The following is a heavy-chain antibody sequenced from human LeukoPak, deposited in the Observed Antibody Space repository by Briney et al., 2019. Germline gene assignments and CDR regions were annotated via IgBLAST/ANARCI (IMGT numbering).Heavy chain of an antibody. V-gene: IGHV4-61*01. Sequence: MASETLSLTCTVSGGSVSSGSYYWSWIRQPPGKGLEWIGYIYYSGSTNYNPSLKSRVTISIDTSKNQFSLKLSSVTAADTAVYYCATHPPKLCTGGSCSDYWGQGTLVTVSS. CDR1: GGSVSSGSYY. D-gene: IGHD2-15*01. CDR3: ATHPPKLCTGGSCSDY. CDR2: IYYSGST. J-gene: IGHJ4*02.